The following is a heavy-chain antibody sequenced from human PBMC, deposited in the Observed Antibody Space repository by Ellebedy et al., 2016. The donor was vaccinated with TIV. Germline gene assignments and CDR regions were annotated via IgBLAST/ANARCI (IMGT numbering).Heavy chain of an antibody. J-gene: IGHJ5*02. CDR1: GFTFGDYA. CDR2: IRSKAYGGTT. Sequence: GESLKISCTASGFTFGDYAMSWFRQAPGKGLEWVGFIRSKAYGGTTEYAASVKGRFTISRDDSNSLLYLEMNSLKTEDTAVYYCAREGFGAWFDTWGQGSLVTVSS. CDR3: AREGFGAWFDT. D-gene: IGHD3-3*01. V-gene: IGHV3-49*03.